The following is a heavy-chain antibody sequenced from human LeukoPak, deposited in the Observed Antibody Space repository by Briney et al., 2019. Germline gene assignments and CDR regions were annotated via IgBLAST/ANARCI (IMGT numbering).Heavy chain of an antibody. CDR3: ARPISTVVRRNAFDI. D-gene: IGHD4-23*01. J-gene: IGHJ3*02. V-gene: IGHV1-2*02. Sequence: ASVKASCKASGYTFTGYYMHWVRQAPGQGLEWMGWINPNSGGTNYAQKFQGRVTMTRDTPISTAYMELSRLRSDDTAVYYCARPISTVVRRNAFDIWGQGTMVTVSS. CDR2: INPNSGGT. CDR1: GYTFTGYY.